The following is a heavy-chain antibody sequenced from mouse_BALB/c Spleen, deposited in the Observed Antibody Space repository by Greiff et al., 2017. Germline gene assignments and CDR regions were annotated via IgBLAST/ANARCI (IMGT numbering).Heavy chain of an antibody. CDR1: GYTFTDYE. V-gene: IGHV1-15*01. CDR2: IDPETGGT. Sequence: VKLQESGAELVRPGASVTLSCKASGYTFTDYEMHWVKQTPVHGLEWIGAIDPETGGTAYNQKFKGKATLTADKSSSTAYMELRSLTSEDSAVYYCTRDYWGQGTLVTVSA. CDR3: TRDY. J-gene: IGHJ3*01.